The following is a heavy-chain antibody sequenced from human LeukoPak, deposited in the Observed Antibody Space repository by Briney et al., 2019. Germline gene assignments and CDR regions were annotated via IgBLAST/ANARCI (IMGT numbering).Heavy chain of an antibody. CDR2: IRVSGST. CDR3: AKGTGDTAYYFDF. Sequence: GGSLRLSCTASGFTFTRHAMSWVRQAPGKGLEWVSGIRVSGSTYYPDSVTGRFTISRDNSENTLYLQMSGLRAEDTAIYYCAKGTGDTAYYFDFWGQGVLVTVSS. CDR1: GFTFTRHA. J-gene: IGHJ4*02. V-gene: IGHV3-23*01. D-gene: IGHD7-27*01.